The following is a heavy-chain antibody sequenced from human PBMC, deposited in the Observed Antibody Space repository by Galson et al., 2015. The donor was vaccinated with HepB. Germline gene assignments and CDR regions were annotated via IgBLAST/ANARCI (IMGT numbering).Heavy chain of an antibody. V-gene: IGHV3-30-3*01. CDR3: ARGSGYVRAYFDY. J-gene: IGHJ4*02. CDR1: GFTFSSYA. Sequence: SLRLSCAASGFTFSSYAMHWVRQAPGKGLEWVAVIPYDGSNKYYADSVKGRFTISRDNSKNTLYLQMNSLRAEDTAVYYCARGSGYVRAYFDYWGQGTLVTVSS. D-gene: IGHD3-22*01. CDR2: IPYDGSNK.